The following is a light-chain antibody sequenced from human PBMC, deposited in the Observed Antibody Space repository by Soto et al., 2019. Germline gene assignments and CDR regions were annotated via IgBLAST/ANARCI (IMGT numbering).Light chain of an antibody. Sequence: QSALTQPPSASGSPGQSVTISCTGTSSDVGGYNYVSWYQQHPGKAPKLMIYEVSKRPSGVPDRFSGSKSGNTASLTVSGLQAEDEADYYCSSYAGSNNNYVFGTGPKVTVL. J-gene: IGLJ1*01. CDR2: EVS. V-gene: IGLV2-8*01. CDR3: SSYAGSNNNYV. CDR1: SSDVGGYNY.